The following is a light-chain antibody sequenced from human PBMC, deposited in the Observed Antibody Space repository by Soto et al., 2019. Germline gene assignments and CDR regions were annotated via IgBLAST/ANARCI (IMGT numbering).Light chain of an antibody. CDR3: QRHNDWPLT. J-gene: IGKJ4*01. CDR1: QSIGSS. CDR2: SAS. V-gene: IGKV3-15*01. Sequence: EVVMTQSPATLSVSPGERATLSCTASQSIGSSLAWYQQKPGQTPRLLIYSASIRATGVPARFSGSGSGTEFTLSISSLQSEDFAVYYCQRHNDWPLTFGGGTKVEVK.